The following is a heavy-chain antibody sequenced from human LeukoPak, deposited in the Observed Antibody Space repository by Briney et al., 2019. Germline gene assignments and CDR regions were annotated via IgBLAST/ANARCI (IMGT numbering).Heavy chain of an antibody. Sequence: GGSLRLSCAASEFTFSTYSMTWVRQGPGKGLEWVSSIYPSGDSTFYADSVKGRFTISRDNSKNTLYLQMSSLRTEDTAIYYCAKDVVPDSGWDLDYWGQGTLVTVSS. CDR1: EFTFSTYS. CDR3: AKDVVPDSGWDLDY. D-gene: IGHD6-19*01. J-gene: IGHJ4*02. V-gene: IGHV3-23*01. CDR2: IYPSGDST.